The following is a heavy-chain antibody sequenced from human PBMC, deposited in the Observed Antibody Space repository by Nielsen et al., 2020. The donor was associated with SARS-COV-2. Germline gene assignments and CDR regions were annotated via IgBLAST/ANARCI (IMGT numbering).Heavy chain of an antibody. CDR1: GGTFSSYA. CDR2: IIPIFGTA. J-gene: IGHJ6*03. V-gene: IGHV1-69*13. D-gene: IGHD3-3*01. Sequence: SVKVSCKASGGTFSSYAISWVRQAPGQGLEWMGGIIPIFGTANYAQKFQGRVTITADESTSTAYMELSSLRSEDTAVYYCARDRITPYYDFWSGYTQYYSYLDVWGKGTTVTVSS. CDR3: ARDRITPYYDFWSGYTQYYSYLDV.